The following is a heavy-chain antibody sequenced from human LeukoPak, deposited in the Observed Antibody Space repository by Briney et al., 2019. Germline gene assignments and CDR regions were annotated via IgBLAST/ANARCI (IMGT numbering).Heavy chain of an antibody. CDR1: GFTFSRNS. CDR2: IKKDGSEK. Sequence: GGSLRLSCAASGFTFSRNSMNWVRQAPGKWLEWVANIKKDGSEKYYVDSVKGRFTISRDNAKTSLYLQMISLRAEDTAVYYCARHLSGVTGYTYGRGIDYWGQGTLVTVSS. D-gene: IGHD5-18*01. CDR3: ARHLSGVTGYTYGRGIDY. V-gene: IGHV3-7*01. J-gene: IGHJ4*02.